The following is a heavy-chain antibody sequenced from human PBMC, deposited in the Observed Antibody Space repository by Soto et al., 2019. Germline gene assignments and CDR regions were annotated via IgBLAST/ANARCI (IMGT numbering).Heavy chain of an antibody. D-gene: IGHD1-1*01. CDR1: GGSISSYY. V-gene: IGHV4-59*01. J-gene: IGHJ4*02. CDR3: ARTSGGGEDGYKPLDY. CDR2: IYYSGST. Sequence: QVQLQESGPGLVKPSETLSLTCTVSGGSISSYYWSWIRQPPGKGLEWIGYIYYSGSTNYNPSLKSRVTISVDTSKNQFSLKLSSVTAADTAVYYCARTSGGGEDGYKPLDYWGQGTLVTVSS.